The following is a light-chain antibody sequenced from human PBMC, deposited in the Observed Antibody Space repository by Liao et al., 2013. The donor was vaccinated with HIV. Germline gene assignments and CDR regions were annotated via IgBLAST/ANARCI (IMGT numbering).Light chain of an antibody. V-gene: IGLV3-1*01. CDR1: NLESRS. CDR2: QHT. CDR3: QSWDSGTVV. J-gene: IGLJ2*01. Sequence: SFELTQPPSVSVSPGQTATITCSGDNLESRSVSWYQQKPGQSPLLVIFQHTKRPSGIPERFSGSTSGSTATLTISETQPMDEADYYCQSWDSGTVVFGGGTKLTVL.